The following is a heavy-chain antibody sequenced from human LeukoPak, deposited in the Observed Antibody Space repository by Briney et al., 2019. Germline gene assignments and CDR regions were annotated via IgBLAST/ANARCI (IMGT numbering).Heavy chain of an antibody. CDR3: AKWGPYDSSGSDDY. CDR1: GFTFSSYE. Sequence: GGSLRLSCAASGFTFSSYEMNWVRQAPGKGLEWVSYISSSAGTTYYADSVKGRFTISRDNAKNSLYLQMNSLRAEDTAVYYCAKWGPYDSSGSDDYWGQGTLVTVSS. D-gene: IGHD3-22*01. V-gene: IGHV3-48*03. J-gene: IGHJ4*02. CDR2: ISSSAGTT.